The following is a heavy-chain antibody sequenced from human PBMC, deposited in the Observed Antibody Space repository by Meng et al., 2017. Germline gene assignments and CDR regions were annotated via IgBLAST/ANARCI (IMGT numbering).Heavy chain of an antibody. Sequence: SCAVYGGSFSGYYWSWIRQPPGKGLEWIGEINHSGSTNYNPSLKSRVTISVDTSKNQFSLKLSSVTAADTAVYYCARGGLGSGSHGAFDIWGQGTMVTVSS. J-gene: IGHJ3*02. CDR2: INHSGST. CDR3: ARGGLGSGSHGAFDI. CDR1: GGSFSGYY. V-gene: IGHV4-34*01. D-gene: IGHD3-10*02.